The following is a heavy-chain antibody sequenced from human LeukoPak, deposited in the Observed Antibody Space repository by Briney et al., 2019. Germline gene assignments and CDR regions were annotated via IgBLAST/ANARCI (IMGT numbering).Heavy chain of an antibody. J-gene: IGHJ3*02. CDR3: AKEGRVHDAFDI. V-gene: IGHV3-30*02. CDR1: GFTFSSYG. Sequence: GGSLRLSCAASGFTFSSYGMHWVRQAPGKGLEWVAFIRYDGSNKYYADSVKGRFTISRDNSKNTLYLQMNSLRAEDTAVYDCAKEGRVHDAFDIWGQGTMVTVSS. CDR2: IRYDGSNK.